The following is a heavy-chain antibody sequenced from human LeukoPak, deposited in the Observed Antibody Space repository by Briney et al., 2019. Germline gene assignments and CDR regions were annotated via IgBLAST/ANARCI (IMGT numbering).Heavy chain of an antibody. CDR2: IWYDGSNK. CDR1: GFTFSSYG. Sequence: GGSLRLSCAASGFTFSSYGMHWVRQAPGKGLEWVAVIWYDGSNKYYADSVKGRFTISRDNSKNMLYLQMNSLRAEDTAVYYCARDWGGEVIAVAGMSWYWGQGTLVTVSS. V-gene: IGHV3-33*01. J-gene: IGHJ4*02. D-gene: IGHD6-19*01. CDR3: ARDWGGEVIAVAGMSWY.